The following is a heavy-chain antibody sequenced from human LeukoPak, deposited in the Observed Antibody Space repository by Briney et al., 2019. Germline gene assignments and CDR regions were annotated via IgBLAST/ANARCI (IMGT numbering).Heavy chain of an antibody. CDR3: ARDPLWFGESPVGY. CDR1: GYSISSGYY. D-gene: IGHD3-10*01. CDR2: IYHSGST. J-gene: IGHJ4*02. Sequence: PSETLSLTCTVSGYSISSGYYWGWIRQPPGKGLEWIGSIYHSGSTYYNPSLKSRVTISVDTSKNQFSLKLSSVTAADTAVYYCARDPLWFGESPVGYWGQGTLVTVSS. V-gene: IGHV4-38-2*02.